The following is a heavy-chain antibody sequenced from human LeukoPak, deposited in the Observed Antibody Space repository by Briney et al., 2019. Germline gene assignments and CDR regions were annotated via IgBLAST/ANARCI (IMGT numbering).Heavy chain of an antibody. CDR2: IKSKTDGGTT. CDR1: GFTFSNAW. J-gene: IGHJ4*02. D-gene: IGHD3-3*01. Sequence: GGSLRLSCAASGFTFSNAWMSWVCQAPGKGLVRVGRIKSKTDGGTTDYAAPVKGRFTISSDDSKNTLYLQMNSLKTEDTAVYYCTTDMDLWSGSLYYFDYWGQGTLVTVSS. CDR3: TTDMDLWSGSLYYFDY. V-gene: IGHV3-15*01.